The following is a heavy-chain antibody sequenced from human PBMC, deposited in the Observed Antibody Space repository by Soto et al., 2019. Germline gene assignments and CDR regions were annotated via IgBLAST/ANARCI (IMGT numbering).Heavy chain of an antibody. D-gene: IGHD3-10*01. Sequence: PGGSLRLSCAASGFTFSSYALSWVRQAPGKGLQCVSTVSGNGLSTYYADSVKGRFTISRDNSRNTLYLQMNSLRAEDTAVYYCAKVQGSGSGRYYFYYYGMDVWGQGTTVTVSS. CDR1: GFTFSSYA. V-gene: IGHV3-23*01. J-gene: IGHJ6*02. CDR2: VSGNGLST. CDR3: AKVQGSGSGRYYFYYYGMDV.